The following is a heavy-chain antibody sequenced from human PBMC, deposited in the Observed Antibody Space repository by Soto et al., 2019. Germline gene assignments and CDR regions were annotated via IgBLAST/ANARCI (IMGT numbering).Heavy chain of an antibody. CDR1: GGSTRSNNR. J-gene: IGHJ5*02. V-gene: IGHV4-4*02. D-gene: IGHD2-2*01. Sequence: SETLSLTCAVSGGSTRSNNRWSWVRQPPGKGLEWIGDIFHSGTTYYNPSLKSRVTISVDTSKNQFSLKLTSVTAADTAVYYCARVRGNQLLGWFDPWGQGTLVTVSS. CDR3: ARVRGNQLLGWFDP. CDR2: IFHSGTT.